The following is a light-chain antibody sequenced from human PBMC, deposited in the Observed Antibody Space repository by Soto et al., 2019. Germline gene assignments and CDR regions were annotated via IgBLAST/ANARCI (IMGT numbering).Light chain of an antibody. CDR2: AAS. Sequence: DIQMTQSPSSLYASVGDRVTITCRASPSISSYLTWYQQKPGKAPKLLIYAASSLQSGVPSRFSGSGSGTDFALTISSLQPEDFATYYCQQSYSTPRITFGQLTRLEIK. CDR1: PSISSY. J-gene: IGKJ5*01. CDR3: QQSYSTPRIT. V-gene: IGKV1-39*01.